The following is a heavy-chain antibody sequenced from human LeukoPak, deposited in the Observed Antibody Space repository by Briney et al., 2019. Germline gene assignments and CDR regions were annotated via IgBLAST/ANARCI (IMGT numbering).Heavy chain of an antibody. V-gene: IGHV4-30-2*01. Sequence: SQTLSLTCAVSGGSISSGGYSWSWIRQPPGKGLEWIGYIYHSGSTYYNPSLKSRVTISVDRSKNQFSLKLSSVTAADTAVYHCARTMVRGVIISPWFDPWGQGTLVTVSS. CDR1: GGSISSGGYS. D-gene: IGHD3-10*01. CDR3: ARTMVRGVIISPWFDP. J-gene: IGHJ5*02. CDR2: IYHSGST.